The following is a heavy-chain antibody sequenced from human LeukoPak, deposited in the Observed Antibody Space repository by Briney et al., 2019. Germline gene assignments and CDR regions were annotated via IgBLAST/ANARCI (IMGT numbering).Heavy chain of an antibody. J-gene: IGHJ4*02. CDR3: AREGSATARPFVSNDY. CDR2: IHTSGNS. Sequence: SETLSLTCTVSGGSISTYYWSWIRQPAGKGLDWIGRIHTSGNSDYNPSLKSRVTMSVDTSKNQFSLKVRSVTAADTAVYYCAREGSATARPFVSNDYWGQGTLVTVSS. CDR1: GGSISTYY. V-gene: IGHV4-4*07. D-gene: IGHD6-6*01.